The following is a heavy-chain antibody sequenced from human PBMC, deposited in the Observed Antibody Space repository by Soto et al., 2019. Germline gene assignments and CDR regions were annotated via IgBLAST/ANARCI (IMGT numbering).Heavy chain of an antibody. D-gene: IGHD6-13*01. CDR1: GFSLSTDGVG. CDR2: IYWDNDK. V-gene: IGHV2-5*02. Sequence: QITLKESGPPLVKPTQTLTLTCTFSGFSLSTDGVGVNWIRQPPGKALEWLALIYWDNDKYYNPSLKNRLSITKDTSKNQVVLTMANMDRVDSATYFWAHSYIEQQLEFDYWGPGTMVTVS. CDR3: AHSYIEQQLEFDY. J-gene: IGHJ4*02.